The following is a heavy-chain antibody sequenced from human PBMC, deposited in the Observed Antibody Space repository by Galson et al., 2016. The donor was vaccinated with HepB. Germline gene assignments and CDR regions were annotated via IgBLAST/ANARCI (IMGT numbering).Heavy chain of an antibody. J-gene: IGHJ6*02. CDR2: ISWDGGST. CDR1: GFSPKDYV. CDR3: AFGSDSYHYDLDV. V-gene: IGHV3-43*01. Sequence: SLRLSCAASGFSPKDYVMHWVRHTPGKGLEWVSLISWDGGSTDYADSVKGRLTISRDNSKNSLYLQMNSLRTEDTASYYCAFGSDSYHYDLDVWGQGTTVTVSS. D-gene: IGHD1-26*01.